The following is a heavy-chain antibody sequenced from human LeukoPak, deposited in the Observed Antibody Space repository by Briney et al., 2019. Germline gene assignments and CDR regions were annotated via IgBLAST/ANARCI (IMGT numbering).Heavy chain of an antibody. CDR2: MNPNSGNT. V-gene: IGHV1-8*01. J-gene: IGHJ3*02. D-gene: IGHD3-22*01. CDR1: GYTCTSYD. CDR3: ARPGGYYDSSGYYYDAFDI. Sequence: ASVKVSCKASGYTCTSYDINWVRQATGQGLEWMGWMNPNSGNTGYAQKFQGRVTMTRNTSISTAYMELSSLRSEDTAVHYCARPGGYYDSSGYYYDAFDIWGQGTMVTVSS.